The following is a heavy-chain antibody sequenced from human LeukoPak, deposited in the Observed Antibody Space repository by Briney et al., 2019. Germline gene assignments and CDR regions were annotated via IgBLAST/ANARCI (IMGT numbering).Heavy chain of an antibody. Sequence: ASVKISCKVSGYTFTGYYMHWVRQAPGQGLEWMGRINPNSGGTNYAQKFQGRVTMTRDTSISTAYMELSRLRSDDTAVYYCARLRGSYYRAFDYWGQGTLVTVSS. CDR2: INPNSGGT. J-gene: IGHJ4*02. CDR3: ARLRGSYYRAFDY. D-gene: IGHD1-26*01. V-gene: IGHV1-2*06. CDR1: GYTFTGYY.